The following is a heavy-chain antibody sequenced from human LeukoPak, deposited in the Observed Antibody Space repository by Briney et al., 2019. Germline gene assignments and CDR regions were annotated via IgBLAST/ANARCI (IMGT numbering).Heavy chain of an antibody. CDR2: IIPIFGTA. CDR3: ASSYYDSSGYYDY. J-gene: IGHJ4*02. Sequence: GASVKVSCKASGYTFTSYGISWVRQAPGQGLEWMGGIIPIFGTANYAQKFQGRVTITADESTSTAYMELSSLRSEDTAVYYCASSYYDSSGYYDYWGQGTLVTVSS. CDR1: GYTFTSYG. V-gene: IGHV1-69*13. D-gene: IGHD3-22*01.